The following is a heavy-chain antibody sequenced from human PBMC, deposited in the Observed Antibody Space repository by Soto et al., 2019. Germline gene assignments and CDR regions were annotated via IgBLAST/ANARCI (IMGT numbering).Heavy chain of an antibody. Sequence: SETLSLTCTVSGGSISSGGYYWSWIRQHPGKGLEWIGYIYYSGSTYYNPSLKSRVTISVDTSKNQFSLKLSSVTAADTAVYYCARESYDFWSGYSPYYYGMDVWGQGTTVTVSS. CDR1: GGSISSGGYY. D-gene: IGHD3-3*01. CDR2: IYYSGST. CDR3: ARESYDFWSGYSPYYYGMDV. V-gene: IGHV4-31*02. J-gene: IGHJ6*02.